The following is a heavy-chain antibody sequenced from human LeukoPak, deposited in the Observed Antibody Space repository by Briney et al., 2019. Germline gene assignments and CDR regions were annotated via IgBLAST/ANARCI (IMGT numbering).Heavy chain of an antibody. V-gene: IGHV3-7*01. J-gene: IGHJ4*02. D-gene: IGHD6-6*01. CDR1: GFTFSSYW. CDR2: INQNGSEK. Sequence: GGSLRLSCAASGFTFSSYWMSWVRQAPGKRLEWVANINQNGSEKYYVDSVKGRFIISRDNARNSLFLQMNILTAEDTAIYYCVREGAYSTSSPAGYWGQGTLVSVSS. CDR3: VREGAYSTSSPAGY.